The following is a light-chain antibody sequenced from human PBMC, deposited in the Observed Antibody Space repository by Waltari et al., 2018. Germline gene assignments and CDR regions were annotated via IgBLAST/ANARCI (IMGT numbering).Light chain of an antibody. CDR1: QSIDIY. V-gene: IGKV3-11*01. CDR2: DAS. Sequence: EIVLTQSPATLSLSPVESATLSCRDSQSIDIYIAWYQQTPGQAPRLLSSDASYRATGIPARFRGSGSGTDFTLTISSLEPEDFAVYSCQQRSRWPLTFGGGTKVEL. J-gene: IGKJ4*01. CDR3: QQRSRWPLT.